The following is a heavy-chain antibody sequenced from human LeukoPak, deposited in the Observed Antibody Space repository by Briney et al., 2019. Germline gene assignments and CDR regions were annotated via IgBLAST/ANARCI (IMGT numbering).Heavy chain of an antibody. D-gene: IGHD4-17*01. CDR1: GFTFSTYW. CDR3: AKDPNGDYVGAFDS. V-gene: IGHV3-7*03. J-gene: IGHJ3*02. CDR2: IKQDGSEK. Sequence: GGSLRLSCAASGFTFSTYWMSWVRQAPGKGLEWVANIKQDGSEKYYVDSVKGRFTISRDNSRELLYLQMNGLRVEDTAVYYCAKDPNGDYVGAFDSWGQGTMVTVSS.